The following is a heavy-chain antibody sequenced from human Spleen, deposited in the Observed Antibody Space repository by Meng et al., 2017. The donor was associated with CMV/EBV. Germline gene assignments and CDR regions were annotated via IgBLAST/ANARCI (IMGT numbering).Heavy chain of an antibody. J-gene: IGHJ6*02. CDR3: AKASYTAVRFGGRHNYHMDV. CDR1: KFTLNTYS. CDR2: ISGSSSYI. Sequence: GGSLRLSCTASKFTLNTYSMNWVRQAPGKGLEWVSSISGSSSYIYYADSVKGRFTISRDNAKNSLYLQMNSLRSEDTAVYYCAKASYTAVRFGGRHNYHMDVWGQGTTVTVSS. V-gene: IGHV3-21*01. D-gene: IGHD3-3*01.